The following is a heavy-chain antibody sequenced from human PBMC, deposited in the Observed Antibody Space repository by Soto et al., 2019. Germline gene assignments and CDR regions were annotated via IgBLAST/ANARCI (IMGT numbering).Heavy chain of an antibody. V-gene: IGHV3-30*04. CDR1: GFTFSTYT. J-gene: IGHJ6*02. CDR2: ISDSGVNT. Sequence: GGSLRLSCAASGFTFSTYTMYWVRQAPGKGLEWVSGISDSGVNTHYADSVKGRFTISRDNAKNSLFLQMNSLRAEDTAVYYCSGCSGGACHPNNGMDVLRQGPTVTVS. D-gene: IGHD2-15*01. CDR3: SGCSGGACHPNNGMDV.